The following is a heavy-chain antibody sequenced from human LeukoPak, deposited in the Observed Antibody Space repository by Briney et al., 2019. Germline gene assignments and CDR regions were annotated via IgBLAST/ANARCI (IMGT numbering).Heavy chain of an antibody. CDR1: GFTFSSYA. CDR3: AKWRGSSGWYRRSAFDI. V-gene: IGHV3-23*01. D-gene: IGHD6-19*01. Sequence: GGSLRLSCTASGFTFSSYAMSWVRQAPGKGLEWVSAISGSGGSTYYADSVKGRFTISRDNSKNTLYLQMNSLRAEDTAVYYCAKWRGSSGWYRRSAFDIWGQGTMVTVSS. CDR2: ISGSGGST. J-gene: IGHJ3*02.